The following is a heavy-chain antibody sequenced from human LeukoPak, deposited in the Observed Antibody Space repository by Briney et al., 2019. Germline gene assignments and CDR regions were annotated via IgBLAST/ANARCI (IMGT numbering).Heavy chain of an antibody. J-gene: IGHJ4*02. CDR3: ARAPTVLVGYCSSSSCQADY. Sequence: ASVKVSCKASGYTFTSYDISWVRQAPGQGLEWMGWISAYNGNTNYAQKLQGRVTMTTDTSTSTAYMELRSLRSDDTAVYYCARAPTVLVGYCSSSSCQADYWGQGTLVTVSS. CDR2: ISAYNGNT. D-gene: IGHD2-2*01. V-gene: IGHV1-18*01. CDR1: GYTFTSYD.